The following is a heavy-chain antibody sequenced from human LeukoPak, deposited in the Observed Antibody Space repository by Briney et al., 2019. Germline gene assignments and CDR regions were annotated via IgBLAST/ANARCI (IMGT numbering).Heavy chain of an antibody. J-gene: IGHJ4*02. CDR3: ARQGRAGTTFDY. V-gene: IGHV4-4*07. Sequence: SETLSLTCTVSGGSISSYYWSWIRQPAGKGLEWIGRIYTSGSTNYNPSLKSRVTMSVDTSKNQFSLNLSSVTAADTAVYYCARQGRAGTTFDYWGQGTLVTVSS. D-gene: IGHD6-19*01. CDR1: GGSISSYY. CDR2: IYTSGST.